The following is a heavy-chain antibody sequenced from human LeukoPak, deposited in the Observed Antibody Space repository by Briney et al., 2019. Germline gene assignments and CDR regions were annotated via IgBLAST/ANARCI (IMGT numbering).Heavy chain of an antibody. D-gene: IGHD3-10*01. Sequence: ASVKVSCKASGYTFTGYYMHWVRQAPGQGLEWMGGIIPIFGTANYAQKFQGRVTITADESTSTAYMELSSLRSEDTAVYYCARGIFMVRGVPRWFDPWGQGTLVTVSS. CDR3: ARGIFMVRGVPRWFDP. CDR2: IIPIFGTA. CDR1: GYTFTGYY. J-gene: IGHJ5*02. V-gene: IGHV1-69*13.